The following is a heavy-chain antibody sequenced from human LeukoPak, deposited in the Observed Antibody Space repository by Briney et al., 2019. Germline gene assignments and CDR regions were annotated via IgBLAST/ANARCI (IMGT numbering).Heavy chain of an antibody. CDR1: AGSISSGDYY. CDR2: IYYSGST. D-gene: IGHD3-3*01. V-gene: IGHV4-30-4*08. Sequence: SSETLSLTCTVSAGSISSGDYYWSWIRQPPGKGLEWIGYIYYSGSTYYNPSLKSRVTISVDTSKNQFSLKLSSVTAADTAVYYCARFPYDFWTRSLDAFDIWGQGTMVTVSS. J-gene: IGHJ3*02. CDR3: ARFPYDFWTRSLDAFDI.